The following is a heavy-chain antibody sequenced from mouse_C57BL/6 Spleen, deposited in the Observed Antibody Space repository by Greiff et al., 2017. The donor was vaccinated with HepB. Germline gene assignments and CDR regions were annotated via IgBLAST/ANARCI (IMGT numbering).Heavy chain of an antibody. V-gene: IGHV5-6*01. CDR3: ARPSTMVTTGYFDV. Sequence: EVHLVESGGDLVKPGGSLKLSCAASGFTFSSYGMSWVRQTPDKRLEWVATISSGGSYTYYPDSVKGRFTISRDNAKNTLYLQMSSLKSEDTAMYYCARPSTMVTTGYFDVWGTGTTVTVSS. D-gene: IGHD2-2*01. CDR1: GFTFSSYG. J-gene: IGHJ1*03. CDR2: ISSGGSYT.